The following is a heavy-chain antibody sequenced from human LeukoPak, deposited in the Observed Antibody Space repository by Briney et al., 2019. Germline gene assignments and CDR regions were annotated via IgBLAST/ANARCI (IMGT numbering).Heavy chain of an antibody. CDR2: ISGSGSST. D-gene: IGHD5-18*01. CDR1: GCTFSSYA. Sequence: PGGSLRLSCAASGCTFSSYAMSWVRQAPGKGLEWVSAISGSGSSTYYADSVKGRFTISRDNSKNTLYMQMNRLRAEDTAVYYCAKDRAIHLVPYYLVPDIWGQGTVVTVSS. CDR3: AKDRAIHLVPYYLVPDI. V-gene: IGHV3-23*01. J-gene: IGHJ3*02.